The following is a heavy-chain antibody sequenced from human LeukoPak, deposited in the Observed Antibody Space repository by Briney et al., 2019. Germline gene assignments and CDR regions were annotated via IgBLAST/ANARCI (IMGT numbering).Heavy chain of an antibody. V-gene: IGHV4-39*01. CDR2: IYYSGTT. Sequence: SETLSLTCTVSGDSISTKNYYWTWIRQPPGKGLEWIGTIYYSGTTYYNPSLKSRVTISVDTSRNQFSLRLSSVTAADTAVYYCARRGGTGLYYFDYWGQGALVTVSS. CDR1: GDSISTKNYY. J-gene: IGHJ4*02. D-gene: IGHD6-19*01. CDR3: ARRGGTGLYYFDY.